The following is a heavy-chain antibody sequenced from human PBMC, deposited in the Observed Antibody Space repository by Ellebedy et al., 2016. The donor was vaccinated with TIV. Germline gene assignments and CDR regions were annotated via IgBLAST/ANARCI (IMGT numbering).Heavy chain of an antibody. CDR1: GGSISSYY. Sequence: SETLSLTXTVSGGSISSYYWSWIRQPAGKGLEWIGRIYTSGSTNYNPSLKSRVTMSVDTSKNQFSLKLSSVTAADTAVYYCARDGSSWYKVPMDVWGQGTTVTVSS. CDR2: IYTSGST. J-gene: IGHJ6*02. D-gene: IGHD6-13*01. V-gene: IGHV4-4*07. CDR3: ARDGSSWYKVPMDV.